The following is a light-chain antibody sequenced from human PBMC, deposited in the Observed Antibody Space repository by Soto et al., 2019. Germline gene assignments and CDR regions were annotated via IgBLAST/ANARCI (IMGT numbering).Light chain of an antibody. CDR2: GNS. J-gene: IGLJ1*01. V-gene: IGLV1-40*01. CDR3: QSYDCTMSGYV. CDR1: SSNIGAGYD. Sequence: QSVLTQPPSVSGAPGQRVTISCTGSSSNIGAGYDVHWYQQLPGTAPKLLIYGNSNRPSGVPDRFSGSKSGTSASLAITGLQAEDEVDYYSQSYDCTMSGYVSGPGTKV.